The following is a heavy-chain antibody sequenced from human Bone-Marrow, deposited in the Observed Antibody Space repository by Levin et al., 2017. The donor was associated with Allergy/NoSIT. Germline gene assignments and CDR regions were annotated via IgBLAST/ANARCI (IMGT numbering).Heavy chain of an antibody. V-gene: IGHV1-2*06. D-gene: IGHD2-21*02. CDR2: INPNSGGT. J-gene: IGHJ4*02. Sequence: KISCKASGYTFTGYYMHWVRQAPGQGLEWMGRINPNSGGTSFAQKFQGRVTMARDTSINTAYMELTSLRSDDTAVYYCAKERGNGDWYYDYWGQGTLVTVSS. CDR3: AKERGNGDWYYDY. CDR1: GYTFTGYY.